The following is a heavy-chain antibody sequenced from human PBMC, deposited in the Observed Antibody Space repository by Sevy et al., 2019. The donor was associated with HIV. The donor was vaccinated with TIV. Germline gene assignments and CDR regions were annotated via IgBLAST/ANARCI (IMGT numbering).Heavy chain of an antibody. J-gene: IGHJ6*02. Sequence: GGSLRLSCVASGFTLSSHNMNWVRQATGKGLEWVSSISTSSNDIYYADSVRGRFTISRDNARNSLYLQMNTLRAEGTAVYYCARVVAYCSGGTCFPGYYYGMDVWGQGTTVTVSS. CDR2: ISTSSNDI. CDR3: ARVVAYCSGGTCFPGYYYGMDV. D-gene: IGHD2-15*01. CDR1: GFTLSSHN. V-gene: IGHV3-21*01.